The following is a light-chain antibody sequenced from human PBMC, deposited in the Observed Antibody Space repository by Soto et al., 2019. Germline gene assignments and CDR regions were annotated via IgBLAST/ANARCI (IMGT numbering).Light chain of an antibody. Sequence: QSALTQPPSVSGAPGQRVTISCTGSGSTIGAPYDVHWYQQLPGTAPKLLIYDDTHRPSGVPDRFSGSRSGTSASLAISGLQAEDEADYYCQSYDSSLSVVFGGGTKLTVL. CDR2: DDT. CDR1: GSTIGAPYD. V-gene: IGLV1-40*01. CDR3: QSYDSSLSVV. J-gene: IGLJ2*01.